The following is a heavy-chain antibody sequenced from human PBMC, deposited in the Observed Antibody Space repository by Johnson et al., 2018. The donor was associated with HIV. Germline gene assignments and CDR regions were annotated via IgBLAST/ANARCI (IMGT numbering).Heavy chain of an antibody. J-gene: IGHJ3*02. Sequence: VQLVESGGGVVRPGGSLRLSCAASGFTFDDYGMSWVRQATGKGLEWVSGIIWNGGSKGYGDSVKGRVTISRDNAKNALSLQMNSLRAEDTALYYCARDGYRYDTGVLGAFYIWGQGTMVTVSS. CDR1: GFTFDDYG. V-gene: IGHV3-20*04. CDR3: ARDGYRYDTGVLGAFYI. D-gene: IGHD6-13*01. CDR2: IIWNGGSK.